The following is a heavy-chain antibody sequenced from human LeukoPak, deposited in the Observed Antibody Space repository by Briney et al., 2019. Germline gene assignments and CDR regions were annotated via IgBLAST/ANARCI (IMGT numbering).Heavy chain of an antibody. CDR2: IIPIFGTA. D-gene: IGHD3-10*01. J-gene: IGHJ4*02. Sequence: ASVKVSCKASGGTFSSYAISWVRQAPGQGLGWMGGIIPIFGTANYAQKFQGRVTITADESTNTAYMELSSLRSEDTAVYYCATSVRGATAVDYWGQGTLVTVSS. CDR3: ATSVRGATAVDY. V-gene: IGHV1-69*13. CDR1: GGTFSSYA.